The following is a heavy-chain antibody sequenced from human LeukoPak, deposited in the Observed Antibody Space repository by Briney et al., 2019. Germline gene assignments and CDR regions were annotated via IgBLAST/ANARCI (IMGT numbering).Heavy chain of an antibody. CDR2: INHSGST. J-gene: IGHJ4*02. CDR1: GFTVSSNY. Sequence: KPGGSLRLSCAASGFTVSSNYMSWVRQPPGKGLEWIGEINHSGSTNYNPSLKSRVTISVDTSKNQFSLKLSSVTAADTAVYYCARGRRWLPGYWGQGTLVTVSS. V-gene: IGHV4-34*01. D-gene: IGHD5-24*01. CDR3: ARGRRWLPGY.